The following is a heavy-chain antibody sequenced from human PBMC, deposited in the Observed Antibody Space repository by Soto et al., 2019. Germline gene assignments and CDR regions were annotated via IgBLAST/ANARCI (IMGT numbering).Heavy chain of an antibody. J-gene: IGHJ4*02. CDR2: IYYSGST. D-gene: IGHD4-17*01. CDR3: ATESGSTYGYLDY. V-gene: IGHV4-59*08. Sequence: PSETLSLTCTVSGGSISSYYWSWIRQPPGKGLEWIGYIYYSGSTNYNPSIKSRFTISVDTSKNQFTLRLTSVTAAATAAYFCATESGSTYGYLDYWGQGTQVTVSS. CDR1: GGSISSYY.